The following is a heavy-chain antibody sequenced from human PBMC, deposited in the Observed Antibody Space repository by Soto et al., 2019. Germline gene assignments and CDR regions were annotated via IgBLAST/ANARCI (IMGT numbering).Heavy chain of an antibody. CDR3: ARGRRDILTGYYRTKYMDV. V-gene: IGHV4-34*01. CDR1: GGSFSGYY. CDR2: INHSGST. Sequence: SETLSLTCAVYGGSFSGYYWSWIRQPPGKGLEWIGEINHSGSTNYNPSLKSRVTISVDTSKNQFSLKLSSVTAADTALYYCARGRRDILTGYYRTKYMDVWGKGTTVTVSS. D-gene: IGHD3-9*01. J-gene: IGHJ6*03.